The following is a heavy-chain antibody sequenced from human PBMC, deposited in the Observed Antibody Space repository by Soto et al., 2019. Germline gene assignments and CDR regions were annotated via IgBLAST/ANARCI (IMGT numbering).Heavy chain of an antibody. J-gene: IGHJ4*02. CDR3: ARDKITGLFDY. V-gene: IGHV4-39*02. Sequence: SETLSLTCTVSGGSISTDSHYWGWIRQPPGKGLEWIGSVYYAGSTYKNPSLHSRVTISVDTSKNHFSLKLNSVTAADTAVYYCARDKITGLFDYWGQGTLVTVSS. D-gene: IGHD2-8*02. CDR1: GGSISTDSHY. CDR2: VYYAGST.